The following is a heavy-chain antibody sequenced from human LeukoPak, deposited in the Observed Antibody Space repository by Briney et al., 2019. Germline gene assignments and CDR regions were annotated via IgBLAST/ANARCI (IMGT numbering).Heavy chain of an antibody. CDR2: ISYDGSNK. Sequence: GGSLRLSCAASGFTFSSYGMHWVRQAPGKGLEWVAVISYDGSNKYYADSVKGRFTISRDNSKDTLYLQMNSLRAEDTAVYYCAKVPGDSGYDFWGQGTLVTVSS. CDR3: AKVPGDSGYDF. J-gene: IGHJ4*02. D-gene: IGHD5-12*01. V-gene: IGHV3-30*18. CDR1: GFTFSSYG.